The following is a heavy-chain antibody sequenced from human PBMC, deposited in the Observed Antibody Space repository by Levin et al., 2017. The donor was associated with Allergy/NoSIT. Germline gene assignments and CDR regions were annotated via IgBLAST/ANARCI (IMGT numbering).Heavy chain of an antibody. CDR3: ARDFYDSSANKGWFAFDI. J-gene: IGHJ3*02. CDR1: GGSVSSGSYY. Sequence: SETLSLTCTVSGGSVSSGSYYWSWIRQPPGKGLEWIGYIYYSGSTNYNPSLKSRVTISVDTSKNQFSLKLSSVTAADTAVYYCARDFYDSSANKGWFAFDIWGQGTMVTVSS. CDR2: IYYSGST. D-gene: IGHD3-22*01. V-gene: IGHV4-61*01.